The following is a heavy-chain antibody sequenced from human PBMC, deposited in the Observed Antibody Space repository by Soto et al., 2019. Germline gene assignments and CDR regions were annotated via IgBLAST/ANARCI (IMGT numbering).Heavy chain of an antibody. D-gene: IGHD4-17*01. CDR1: GFTFSDYY. Sequence: QVQLVESGGGLVKPGGSLRLSCAASGFTFSDYYMGWIRQAPGKGLEWLSHISGSGSAIYYADSVKGRFTISRDNAKNSLYLQMNSLRAEDTAMYYCARALKQYGPFDIWGQGTVVTVSS. V-gene: IGHV3-11*01. J-gene: IGHJ3*02. CDR3: ARALKQYGPFDI. CDR2: ISGSGSAI.